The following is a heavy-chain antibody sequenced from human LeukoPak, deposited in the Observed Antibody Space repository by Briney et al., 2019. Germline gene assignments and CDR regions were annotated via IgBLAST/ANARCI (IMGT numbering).Heavy chain of an antibody. D-gene: IGHD3-22*01. CDR2: IRYDGSNK. J-gene: IGHJ4*02. CDR3: AKDREPIVVVLTTAIDY. V-gene: IGHV3-30*02. CDR1: GFTFSNYC. Sequence: PGGSLRLSCAASGFTFSNYCMHWVRQAPGKGLEWVAFIRYDGSNKKYADSAKGRFTISRDNSKNTLYLQMNSLRAEDTAVYYCAKDREPIVVVLTTAIDYWGQGTLVTVSS.